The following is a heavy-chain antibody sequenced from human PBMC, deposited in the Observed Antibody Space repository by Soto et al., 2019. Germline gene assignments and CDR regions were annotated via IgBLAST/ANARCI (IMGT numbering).Heavy chain of an antibody. D-gene: IGHD3-3*01. V-gene: IGHV4-34*01. CDR1: GGSFSGYY. Sequence: KASETLSLTCAVYGGSFSGYYWSWIRQPPGKGLEWIGEINHSGSTNYNPSLKSRVTISVDTSKNQFSLKLSSVTAADTAVYYCARGGSEAFWSGYYIDYWGQGTLVTVSS. CDR2: INHSGST. J-gene: IGHJ4*02. CDR3: ARGGSEAFWSGYYIDY.